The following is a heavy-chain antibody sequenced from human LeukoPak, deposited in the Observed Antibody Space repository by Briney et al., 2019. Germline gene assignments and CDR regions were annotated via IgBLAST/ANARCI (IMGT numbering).Heavy chain of an antibody. J-gene: IGHJ3*02. CDR1: GGSFSGYY. D-gene: IGHD2-2*01. Sequence: ASETLSLTCAVYGGSFSGYYWSWIRQPPGKGLEWIGEINHSGSTNYNPSLKSRVTISVDTSKNQFSLKLSSVTAADTAVYYCARGVVVVPAAIPYTFDIWGQGTMVTVSS. CDR2: INHSGST. V-gene: IGHV4-34*01. CDR3: ARGVVVVPAAIPYTFDI.